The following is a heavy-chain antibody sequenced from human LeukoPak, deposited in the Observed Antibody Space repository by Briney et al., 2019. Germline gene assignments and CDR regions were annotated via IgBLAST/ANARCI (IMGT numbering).Heavy chain of an antibody. V-gene: IGHV3-33*01. J-gene: IGHJ4*02. CDR2: IWYDGSNK. CDR3: ARDHSLHPIARSFDY. CDR1: GFTFSSYG. Sequence: PGGSLRLSCAASGFTFSSYGMHWVRQAPGKGLEWVAVIWYDGSNKYYADSVKGRFTISRDNSKNTLYLQMNSLRAEDTAVYYCARDHSLHPIARSFDYWGQGTLVTVSS. D-gene: IGHD5-24*01.